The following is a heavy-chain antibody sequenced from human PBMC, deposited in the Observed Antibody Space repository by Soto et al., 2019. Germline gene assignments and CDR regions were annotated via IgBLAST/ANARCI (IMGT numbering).Heavy chain of an antibody. V-gene: IGHV1-24*01. CDR2: FDPEDGET. CDR1: GYTLTELS. CDR3: AREGTIFGVVIRYGMDV. Sequence: ASVKVSCKVSGYTLTELSMHWVRQAPGKGLEWMGGFDPEDGETIYAQKFQGRVTMTRDTSTSTVYMELSSLRSEDTAVYYCAREGTIFGVVIRYGMDVWGQGTTVTVS. J-gene: IGHJ6*02. D-gene: IGHD3-3*01.